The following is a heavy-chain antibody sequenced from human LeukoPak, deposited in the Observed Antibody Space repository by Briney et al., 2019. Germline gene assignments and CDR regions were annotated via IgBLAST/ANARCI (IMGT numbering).Heavy chain of an antibody. CDR2: MFYSGST. V-gene: IGHV4-31*03. CDR1: GGSISSGGYY. J-gene: IGHJ3*01. CDR3: ARETYLSSGHRIFDV. Sequence: PSETLSLACTVSGGSISSGGYYWSWVRQHPEKGLDWIGYMFYSGSTYYNPSLQSRVTISVDSSNRKFSLNLTSVTAADTAVYYCARETYLSSGHRIFDVWGQGTLVTVS. D-gene: IGHD6-19*01.